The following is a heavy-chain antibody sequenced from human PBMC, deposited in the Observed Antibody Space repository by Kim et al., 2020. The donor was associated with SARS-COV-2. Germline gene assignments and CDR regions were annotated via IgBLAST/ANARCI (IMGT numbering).Heavy chain of an antibody. J-gene: IGHJ4*02. D-gene: IGHD5-12*01. CDR3: ARGGGLRSVDY. V-gene: IGHV4-4*02. CDR1: NGSISSNNW. CDR2: IFHTGST. Sequence: SETLSLTCAVSNGSISSNNWWTWVRQPPGKGLEWIGEIFHTGSTNYNPSLKSRVTISVDKSKNQLSLRLSSVTAADTAVYYCARGGGLRSVDYWGQGTLLTVSS.